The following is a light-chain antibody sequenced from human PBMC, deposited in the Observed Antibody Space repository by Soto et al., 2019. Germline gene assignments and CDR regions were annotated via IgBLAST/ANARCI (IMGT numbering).Light chain of an antibody. CDR3: QQLASYVPLT. V-gene: IGKV3-11*01. Sequence: EIVLTQSPATLSLSPGERATLSCRASQSVSSYLAWYQQKPGQAPRLLIYDASNRATGIPARFSGSGSGTDFTLTISSLEPEDFATYYCQQLASYVPLTFGGGTKVQIK. CDR2: DAS. CDR1: QSVSSY. J-gene: IGKJ4*01.